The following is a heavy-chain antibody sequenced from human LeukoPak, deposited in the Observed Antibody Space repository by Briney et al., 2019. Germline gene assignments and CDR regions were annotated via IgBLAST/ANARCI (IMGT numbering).Heavy chain of an antibody. J-gene: IGHJ4*02. D-gene: IGHD3-22*01. Sequence: SETLSLTCAVYGGSFNIYYWTWIRQPPGKGLEWIGEINHSGSTNYNPSLKSRVTISLDTSKNQFSLKLSSVTAADTAVYYCARQGEYYDSSGTDYWGQGTLVTVSS. CDR2: INHSGST. CDR3: ARQGEYYDSSGTDY. CDR1: GGSFNIYY. V-gene: IGHV4-34*01.